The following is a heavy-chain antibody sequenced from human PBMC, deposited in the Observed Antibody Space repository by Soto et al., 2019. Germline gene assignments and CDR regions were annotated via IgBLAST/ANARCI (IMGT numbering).Heavy chain of an antibody. D-gene: IGHD1-26*01. Sequence: GGSLRLSCEASGFTFSSYAMSWVRQAPGKGLEWVSAISGSGGSTYYADSVKGRFTISRDNSKNTVYLQMNSLRAEDTAVYYCAKSPKWELPFDAFDIWGQGTMVTVSS. V-gene: IGHV3-23*01. CDR3: AKSPKWELPFDAFDI. J-gene: IGHJ3*02. CDR1: GFTFSSYA. CDR2: ISGSGGST.